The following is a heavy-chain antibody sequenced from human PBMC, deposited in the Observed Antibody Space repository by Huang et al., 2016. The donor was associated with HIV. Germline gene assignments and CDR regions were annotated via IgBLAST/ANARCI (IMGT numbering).Heavy chain of an antibody. Sequence: QIQLAQSGAEVRKPGASVKVYCKASGYTFTNYDINWVRQASGQGLEWMGWMNPKSGNVGYTKKFQGRVAILRNSSINTPYSEVTSLTSEDTAVYYCARGFGINYNHEAFDVWGQGTMVTVSS. D-gene: IGHD3-10*01. CDR3: ARGFGINYNHEAFDV. J-gene: IGHJ3*01. CDR1: GYTFTNYD. V-gene: IGHV1-8*01. CDR2: MNPKSGNV.